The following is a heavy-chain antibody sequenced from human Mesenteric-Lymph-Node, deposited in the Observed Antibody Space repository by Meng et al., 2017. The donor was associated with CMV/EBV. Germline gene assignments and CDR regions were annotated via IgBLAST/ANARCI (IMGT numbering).Heavy chain of an antibody. J-gene: IGHJ6*02. Sequence: GGSLRLSCAASGFTVSSNYMSWVRQAPGKGLEWVANIKQDGSEKYYVDSVKGRFTISRDNAKNSLYLQMNSLRAEDTAVYYCARDLKGGMDVWGQGTTVTVSS. V-gene: IGHV3-7*01. CDR3: ARDLKGGMDV. CDR2: IKQDGSEK. CDR1: GFTVSSNY.